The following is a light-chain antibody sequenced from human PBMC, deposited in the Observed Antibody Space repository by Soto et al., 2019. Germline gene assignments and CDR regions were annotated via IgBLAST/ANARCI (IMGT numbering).Light chain of an antibody. CDR3: QQYSDWPLT. V-gene: IGKV3D-15*01. J-gene: IGKJ4*01. CDR1: QSVRSH. Sequence: EIVLTQSPATLSLSPGERATLSCRASQSVRSHLAWFQQKPGQAPRLLMYGVSTRATGMPDRFSGSVSGTEFTLIISSLQSEDFAVYYCQQYSDWPLTFGGGTKVEIK. CDR2: GVS.